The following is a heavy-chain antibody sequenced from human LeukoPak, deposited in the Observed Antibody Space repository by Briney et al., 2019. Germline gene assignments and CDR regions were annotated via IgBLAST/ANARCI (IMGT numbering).Heavy chain of an antibody. D-gene: IGHD3-22*01. V-gene: IGHV3-7*01. CDR3: ARVKVVPDYFDY. CDR2: IKQDGSEK. J-gene: IGHJ4*02. Sequence: GGSLRLSCAASGFTFSSYWMSWVRQAPGKGLEGVANIKQDGSEKYYVGSVKGRFTISRDNAKNSLYLQMNSLRAEDTAVYYCARVKVVPDYFDYWGQGTLVTVSS. CDR1: GFTFSSYW.